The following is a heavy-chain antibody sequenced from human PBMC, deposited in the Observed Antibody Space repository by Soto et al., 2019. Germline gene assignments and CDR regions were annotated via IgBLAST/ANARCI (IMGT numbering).Heavy chain of an antibody. Sequence: QVQLVESGGGVVQPGRSLRLSCAASGFTFSSYGMHWVRQAPGKGLEWVAVISYDGSNNYYADSVKGRVTISRDNSKNKLYLLMNSRRAEDTAVYYCAKEEVELCSCSSTSCYYFDYWGQGTLVTVSS. CDR1: GFTFSSYG. J-gene: IGHJ4*02. D-gene: IGHD2-2*01. CDR2: ISYDGSNN. V-gene: IGHV3-30*18. CDR3: AKEEVELCSCSSTSCYYFDY.